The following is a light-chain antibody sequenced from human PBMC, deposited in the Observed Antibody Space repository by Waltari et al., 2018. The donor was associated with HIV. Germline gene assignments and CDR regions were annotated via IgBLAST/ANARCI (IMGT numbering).Light chain of an antibody. CDR3: QQYHHWPPLT. Sequence: ILLTQSPATISVSPGGSVTVSCRASQNVDDKLAWYQQKPGQSPRLLIYHSSVRAAGVPTRFGGAGSATNFTLTITSLQSEDFALYFCQQYHHWPPLTFGGGSRVELK. V-gene: IGKV3D-15*01. CDR1: QNVDDK. J-gene: IGKJ4*01. CDR2: HSS.